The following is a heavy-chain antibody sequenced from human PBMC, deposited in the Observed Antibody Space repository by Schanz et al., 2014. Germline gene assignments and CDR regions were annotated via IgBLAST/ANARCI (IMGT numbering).Heavy chain of an antibody. D-gene: IGHD3-10*01. CDR3: ARGRGFYDY. CDR2: IIPVLNIA. Sequence: QLQLAQSGAQVQKPGSSMKVSCKLSGGTFSSYTISWMRQAPGQGLEWMGKIIPVLNIATYAQRFQGRVSITADTSTNTAYMELSSLTSEDTAVHYCARGRGFYDYWGQGTLVTVSS. J-gene: IGHJ4*02. V-gene: IGHV1-69*02. CDR1: GGTFSSYT.